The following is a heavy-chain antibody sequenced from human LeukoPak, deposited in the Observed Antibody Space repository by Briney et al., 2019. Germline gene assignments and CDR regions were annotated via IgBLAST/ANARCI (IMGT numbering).Heavy chain of an antibody. CDR2: IIPIFGTA. J-gene: IGHJ3*02. V-gene: IGHV1-69*05. CDR3: ARTLFTFHIPCFDPPCTPEPSDAFDI. Sequence: SVKVSCKASGGTFSSYAISWVRQAPGQGLEWMGGIIPIFGTANYAQKFQGRVTITTDESTSTAYMELSSLRSEDTAVYYCARTLFTFHIPCFDPPCTPEPSDAFDIWGQGTMVTVSS. D-gene: IGHD3-16*01. CDR1: GGTFSSYA.